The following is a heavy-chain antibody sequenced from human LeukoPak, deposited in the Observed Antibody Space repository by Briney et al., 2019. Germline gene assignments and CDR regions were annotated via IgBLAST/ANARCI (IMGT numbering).Heavy chain of an antibody. V-gene: IGHV5-51*01. CDR1: GYSFTPYW. CDR2: TFPGGSDT. Sequence: GESLKISCQASGYSFTPYWIGWVRQMPGKGLEWMGITFPGGSDTKYSPTFRGLVTMSADRSTSTAYLQWNSLKASDTAMYYCARLLSIAESLAPIDYWGQGTLVTVSS. J-gene: IGHJ4*02. D-gene: IGHD2-15*01. CDR3: ARLLSIAESLAPIDY.